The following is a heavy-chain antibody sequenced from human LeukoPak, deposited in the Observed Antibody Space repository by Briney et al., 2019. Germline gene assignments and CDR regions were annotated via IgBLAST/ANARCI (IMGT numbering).Heavy chain of an antibody. CDR1: GGSFSGYY. Sequence: SSETLSLTCAVYGGSFSGYYWSWIRQPPGKGLEWIGEINHSGSTNYNPSLKSRVTISVDTAKNQFSLKLSSVTAADTAVYYCARALYYDFWSGYGYYYGMDVWGQGTTVTVSS. D-gene: IGHD3-3*01. V-gene: IGHV4-34*01. CDR2: INHSGST. J-gene: IGHJ6*02. CDR3: ARALYYDFWSGYGYYYGMDV.